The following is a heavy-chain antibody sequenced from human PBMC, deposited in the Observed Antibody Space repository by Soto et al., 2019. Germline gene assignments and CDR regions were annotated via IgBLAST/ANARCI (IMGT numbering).Heavy chain of an antibody. V-gene: IGHV1-69*13. CDR1: GGTFSSHA. CDR3: ARDRGIFGVVTMGYYGMDV. D-gene: IGHD3-3*01. Sequence: SVKVSCKASGGTFSSHAISWVRQAPGQGLEWMGGIIPIFGTANYAQKFQGRVTITADESTSTAYMELSSLRSEDTAVYYCARDRGIFGVVTMGYYGMDVWGQGTTVTVSS. CDR2: IIPIFGTA. J-gene: IGHJ6*02.